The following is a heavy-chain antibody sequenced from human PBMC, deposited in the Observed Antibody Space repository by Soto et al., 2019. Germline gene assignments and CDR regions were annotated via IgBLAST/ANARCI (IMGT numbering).Heavy chain of an antibody. CDR3: ARDLRWELLLDNWFDP. V-gene: IGHV1-18*01. CDR1: GYTFTSYG. D-gene: IGHD1-26*01. CDR2: ISAYNGNT. J-gene: IGHJ5*02. Sequence: ASVKVSCKASGYTFTSYGISWVRQAPGQRLEWMGWISAYNGNTNYAQKLQGRVTMTTDTSTSTAYMELRSLRSDDTAVYYCARDLRWELLLDNWFDPWGQGTLVTVSS.